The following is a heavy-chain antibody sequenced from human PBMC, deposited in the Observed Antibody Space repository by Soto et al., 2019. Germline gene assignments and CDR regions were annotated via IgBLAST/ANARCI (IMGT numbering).Heavy chain of an antibody. CDR3: ARDRPPLRYFDWLLYGPEFDAFDI. CDR1: GFTFSSYW. V-gene: IGHV3-7*01. D-gene: IGHD3-9*01. CDR2: IKQDGSEK. Sequence: PGGSLRLSCAASGFTFSSYWMSWVRQAPGKGLEWVANIKQDGSEKYYVDSVKGRFTISRDNAKNSLYLQINSLRAEDTVVYYCARDRPPLRYFDWLLYGPEFDAFDIWGQGTMVTVSS. J-gene: IGHJ3*02.